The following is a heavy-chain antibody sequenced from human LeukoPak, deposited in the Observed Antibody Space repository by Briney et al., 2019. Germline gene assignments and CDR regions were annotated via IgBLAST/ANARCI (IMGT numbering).Heavy chain of an antibody. D-gene: IGHD6-13*01. CDR2: MNPNSGNT. Sequence: ASVKVSCKASGYTFTSYAMNWVRQAPGQGLEWMGWMNPNSGNTGYAQKFQGRVTMTRNTSISTAYMELSSLRSEDTAVYYCARGRVAAARYWGQGTLVTVSS. J-gene: IGHJ4*02. CDR3: ARGRVAAARY. V-gene: IGHV1-8*02. CDR1: GYTFTSYA.